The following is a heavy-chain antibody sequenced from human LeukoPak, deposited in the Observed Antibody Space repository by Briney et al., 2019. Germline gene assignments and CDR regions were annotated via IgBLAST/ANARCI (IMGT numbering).Heavy chain of an antibody. CDR1: GFTFSSYA. J-gene: IGHJ5*02. CDR2: ISSDGSNK. Sequence: GGSLRLSCAASGFTFSSYAMHWVRQAPGKGLEWVAVISSDGSNKYYADSVKGRFTISRDNSKNTLYLQMNSLRAEDTAVYYCARDGWSRGYSYAPGEGFDPWGQGTLVTVSS. D-gene: IGHD5-18*01. V-gene: IGHV3-30*04. CDR3: ARDGWSRGYSYAPGEGFDP.